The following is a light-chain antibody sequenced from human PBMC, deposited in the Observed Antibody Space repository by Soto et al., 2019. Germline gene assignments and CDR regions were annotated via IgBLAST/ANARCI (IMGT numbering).Light chain of an antibody. Sequence: QSALTQPASVSGSPGQSITISCTGSSSDVGSYNLVSWYQQHPGTAPKLLIYEGSKRPSGVSNRFSASKSGNTASLTISGLQAEDEADYYCCSFAHSSDYVFGSGTKLTVL. CDR2: EGS. CDR1: SSDVGSYNL. V-gene: IGLV2-23*01. CDR3: CSFAHSSDYV. J-gene: IGLJ1*01.